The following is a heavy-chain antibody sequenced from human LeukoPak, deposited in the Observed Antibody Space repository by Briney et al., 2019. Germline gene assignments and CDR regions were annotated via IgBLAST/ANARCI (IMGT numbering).Heavy chain of an antibody. D-gene: IGHD3-10*01. J-gene: IGHJ6*02. CDR3: VSGSYYYGMDV. CDR2: ISYDGSNK. Sequence: GGSLRLSCAASGFTFSSYAMHWVRQAPGKGLEWVAVISYDGSNKYYADSVKGRFTISRDNSKNTLYLQMNSLRAEDTAVYYCVSGSYYYGMDVWGQGTTVTVSS. V-gene: IGHV3-30-3*01. CDR1: GFTFSSYA.